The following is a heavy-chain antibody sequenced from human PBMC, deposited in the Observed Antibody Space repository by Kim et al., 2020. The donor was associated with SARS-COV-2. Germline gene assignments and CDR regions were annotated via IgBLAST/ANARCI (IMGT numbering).Heavy chain of an antibody. Sequence: SETLSLTCAVYGGSFSGYYWSWIRQPPGKGLEWIGEINHSGSTNYNPSLKSRVTISVDTSKNQFSLKLSSVTAADTAVYYCARPFITMVRGVIGYGMDVWGQGTTVTVSS. CDR3: ARPFITMVRGVIGYGMDV. J-gene: IGHJ6*02. CDR1: GGSFSGYY. CDR2: INHSGST. D-gene: IGHD3-10*01. V-gene: IGHV4-34*01.